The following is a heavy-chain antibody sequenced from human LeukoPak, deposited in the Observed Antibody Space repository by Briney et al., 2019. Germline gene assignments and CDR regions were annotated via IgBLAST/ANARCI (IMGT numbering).Heavy chain of an antibody. CDR3: ARDPPYIVVVPAASEY. CDR1: GGSISSSSYY. V-gene: IGHV4-39*07. J-gene: IGHJ4*02. Sequence: SETLSLTCTVSGGSISSSSYYWGWIRQPPGKGLEWIGSIYYSGSTYYNPSLKSRVTISVDTSKNQFSLKLSSVTAADTAVYYCARDPPYIVVVPAASEYWGQGTLVTVSS. CDR2: IYYSGST. D-gene: IGHD2-2*01.